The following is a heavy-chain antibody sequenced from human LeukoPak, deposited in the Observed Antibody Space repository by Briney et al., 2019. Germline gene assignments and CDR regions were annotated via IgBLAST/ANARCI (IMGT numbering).Heavy chain of an antibody. Sequence: PSETLSLTCTVSGGSISSSSYYWGWIRQPPGKGLEWIGSINHSGSTNYNPSLQSRVTTLVDKSKNQFSLRLTSMTVADTAVYYCARGHYDTGGYYSGFFDYWGQGTLVTVSS. V-gene: IGHV4-39*07. CDR2: INHSGST. CDR3: ARGHYDTGGYYSGFFDY. D-gene: IGHD3-22*01. CDR1: GGSISSSSYY. J-gene: IGHJ4*02.